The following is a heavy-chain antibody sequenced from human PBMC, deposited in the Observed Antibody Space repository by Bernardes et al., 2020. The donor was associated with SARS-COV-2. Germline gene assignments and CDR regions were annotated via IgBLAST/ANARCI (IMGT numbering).Heavy chain of an antibody. CDR2: INYSGST. Sequence: PPGKGLEWIGEINYSGSTNYNPSLKSRVTISVDTSKNTFSLKLTSVTAADTAVYYCARAVWGIWHFDLWGRDTLVTVSS. CDR3: ARAVWGIWHFDL. J-gene: IGHJ2*01. V-gene: IGHV4-34*01. D-gene: IGHD3-16*01.